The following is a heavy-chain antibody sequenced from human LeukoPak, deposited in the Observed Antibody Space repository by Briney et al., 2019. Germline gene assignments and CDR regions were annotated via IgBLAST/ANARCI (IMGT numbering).Heavy chain of an antibody. J-gene: IGHJ6*03. CDR1: GFTFSDDY. CDR3: AKEITIFGVVISPYYMDV. V-gene: IGHV3-30*02. CDR2: IRYDGSNK. D-gene: IGHD3-3*01. Sequence: GGSLRLSCAASGFTFSDDYMSWIRQAPGKGLEWVAFIRYDGSNKYYADSVKGRFTISRDNSKNTLYLQMNSLRAEDTAVYYCAKEITIFGVVISPYYMDVWGKGTTVTVSS.